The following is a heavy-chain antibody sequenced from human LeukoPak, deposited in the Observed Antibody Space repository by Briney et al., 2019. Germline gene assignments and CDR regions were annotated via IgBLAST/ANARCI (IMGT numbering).Heavy chain of an antibody. V-gene: IGHV1-18*01. D-gene: IGHD6-13*01. CDR1: GYTFTSYD. Sequence: GASVKVSCKASGYTFTSYDINWVRQATGQGLEWMGWISAYNGNTNYAQKLQGRVTMTTDTSTSTAYMELRSLRSDDTAVYYCARANPSSSWYNYYYYMDVWGKGTTVTVSS. J-gene: IGHJ6*03. CDR3: ARANPSSSWYNYYYYMDV. CDR2: ISAYNGNT.